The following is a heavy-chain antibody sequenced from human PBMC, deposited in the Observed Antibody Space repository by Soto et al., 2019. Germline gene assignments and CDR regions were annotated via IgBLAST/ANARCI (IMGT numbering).Heavy chain of an antibody. J-gene: IGHJ3*02. CDR2: IYYSGST. Sequence: SETLSLTCTVSGGSISSSSYYWGWIRQPPGKGLEWIGSIYYSGSTYYNPSLKSRVTISVDTSKNQFSLKLSSVTAADTAVYYCAGREVVVTAHDAFDIWGQGTMVTVSS. CDR3: AGREVVVTAHDAFDI. CDR1: GGSISSSSYY. V-gene: IGHV4-39*01. D-gene: IGHD2-21*02.